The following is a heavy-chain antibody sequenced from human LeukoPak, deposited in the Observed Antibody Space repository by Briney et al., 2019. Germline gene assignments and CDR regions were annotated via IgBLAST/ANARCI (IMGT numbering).Heavy chain of an antibody. CDR3: ARGFGSRDGYNYFYFDY. CDR1: GGTFSSYA. D-gene: IGHD5-24*01. J-gene: IGHJ4*02. Sequence: SVKVSCKASGGTFSSYAISWVRQAPGQGLEWMGGIIPIFGTANYAQKFQGRVTITADESTSTAYVELSSLRSEDTAVYYCARGFGSRDGYNYFYFDYWGQGTLVTVSS. CDR2: IIPIFGTA. V-gene: IGHV1-69*13.